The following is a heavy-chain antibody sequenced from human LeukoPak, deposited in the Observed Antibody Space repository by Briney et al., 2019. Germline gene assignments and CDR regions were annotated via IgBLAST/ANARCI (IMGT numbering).Heavy chain of an antibody. D-gene: IGHD3-9*01. CDR2: IYYSGST. J-gene: IGHJ6*02. Sequence: SETLSLTCTVSGGSISSSSYYWSWIRQPPGKGLEWIGYIYYSGSTNYNPSLKSRVTISVDTSKNQFSLKLSSVTAADTAVYYCARDRLRLRYFDWSYGMDVWGQGTTVTVSS. CDR3: ARDRLRLRYFDWSYGMDV. V-gene: IGHV4-61*01. CDR1: GGSISSSSYY.